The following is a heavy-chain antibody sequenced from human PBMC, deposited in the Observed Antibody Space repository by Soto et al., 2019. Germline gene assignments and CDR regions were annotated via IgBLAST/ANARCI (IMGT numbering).Heavy chain of an antibody. CDR1: GFTFSSYG. D-gene: IGHD1-26*01. V-gene: IGHV3-33*01. CDR3: AREHRPNHHSGSYY. J-gene: IGHJ4*02. CDR2: IWYDGSNK. Sequence: QVQLVESGGGVVQPGRSLRLSCAASGFTFSSYGMHWVRQAPGKGLEWVAVIWYDGSNKYYADSVKGRFTISRDNSKNTLYLQMNRLRAEDTAVYYCAREHRPNHHSGSYYWGQGTLVTVSS.